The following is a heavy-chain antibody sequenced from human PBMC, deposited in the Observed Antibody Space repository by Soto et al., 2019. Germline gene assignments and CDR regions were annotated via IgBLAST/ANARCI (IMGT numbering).Heavy chain of an antibody. D-gene: IGHD6-13*01. CDR1: GLTFSSYG. V-gene: IGHV3-30*18. Sequence: QVQLVESGGGVVQPGRSLRLSCAASGLTFSSYGMHWVRQAPGKGLEWVAVISYDGSNKYYADSVKCRFTISRDNSKNTLYLKMNSLRAEDTAVYYCAKDWPHSNSWYGAFGYWGQGTLVTVSS. CDR3: AKDWPHSNSWYGAFGY. J-gene: IGHJ4*02. CDR2: ISYDGSNK.